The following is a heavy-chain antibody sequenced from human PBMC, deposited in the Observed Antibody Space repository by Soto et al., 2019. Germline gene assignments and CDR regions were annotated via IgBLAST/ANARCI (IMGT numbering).Heavy chain of an antibody. J-gene: IGHJ4*02. V-gene: IGHV4-59*08. Sequence: SETLSLTCTVSGGSISSYYWSWIRQPPGKGLEWIGYIYYSGSTNYNPSLKSRVTISVDTSKNQFSLKLSSVIAADTAVYYCARIMTTVISYYFDYWGQGTLVTVSS. CDR2: IYYSGST. CDR1: GGSISSYY. CDR3: ARIMTTVISYYFDY. D-gene: IGHD4-17*01.